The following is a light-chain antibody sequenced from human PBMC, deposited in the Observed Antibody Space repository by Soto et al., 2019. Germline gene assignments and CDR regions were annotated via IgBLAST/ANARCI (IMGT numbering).Light chain of an antibody. CDR2: EVS. Sequence: VLTPPPSASGSPGQSVTISCTGTSSDVGAYNYVSWYQQLPGKAPKLIIYEVSKRPSGVPDRFSGSKSGNTASLTVSGLQAEDEADYYCTSYAGTYSFFYVFGTGTKVTVL. CDR3: TSYAGTYSFFYV. V-gene: IGLV2-8*01. CDR1: SSDVGAYNY. J-gene: IGLJ1*01.